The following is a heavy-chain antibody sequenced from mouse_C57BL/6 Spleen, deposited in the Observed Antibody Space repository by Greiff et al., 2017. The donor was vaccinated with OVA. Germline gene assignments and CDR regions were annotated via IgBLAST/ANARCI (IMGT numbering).Heavy chain of an antibody. CDR3: ARSQLSYAMDY. D-gene: IGHD4-1*02. CDR1: GYAFSSYW. CDR2: IHPGDGDT. V-gene: IGHV1-80*01. Sequence: QVQLQQSGAELVKPGASVKISCKASGYAFSSYWMNWVKQRPGKGLEWIGQIHPGDGDTNYNGKFKGKATLTADKSSSTAYMQLSSLTSEDSAVYFCARSQLSYAMDYWGQGTSVTVSS. J-gene: IGHJ4*01.